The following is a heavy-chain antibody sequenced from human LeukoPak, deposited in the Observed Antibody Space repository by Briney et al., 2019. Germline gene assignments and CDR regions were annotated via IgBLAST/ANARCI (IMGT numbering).Heavy chain of an antibody. D-gene: IGHD1-14*01. V-gene: IGHV1-2*02. CDR1: GYTFIGYY. CDR3: AREAGWDSGHYYFDY. CDR2: INPNSGGT. J-gene: IGHJ4*02. Sequence: ASVKVSCKASGYTFIGYYVHWVRQAPGQGLEWMGWINPNSGGTNYAQKFQGRVTMTRDTSISTAYMELNRLTSDDTAVYYCAREAGWDSGHYYFDYWGQGTLVTVSS.